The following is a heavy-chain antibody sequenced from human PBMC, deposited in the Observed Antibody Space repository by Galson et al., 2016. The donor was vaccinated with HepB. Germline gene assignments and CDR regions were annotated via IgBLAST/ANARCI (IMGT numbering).Heavy chain of an antibody. V-gene: IGHV3-23*01. CDR2: ISGSGGAT. J-gene: IGHJ4*02. D-gene: IGHD1-26*01. CDR3: AKDSHVRPSGSYYDY. Sequence: SLRLSCAASGFTFSNYAMSWVRQPPGKGLEWVSAISGSGGATYYADSVKGRFTISRDNSKNTGYVQMSSLRAEDTAIYYCAKDSHVRPSGSYYDYWGQGTLVTVSS. CDR1: GFTFSNYA.